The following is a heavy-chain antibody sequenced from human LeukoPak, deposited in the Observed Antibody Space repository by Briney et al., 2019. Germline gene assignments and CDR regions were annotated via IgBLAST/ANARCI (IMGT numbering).Heavy chain of an antibody. D-gene: IGHD5-24*01. CDR1: GGSISSSSYY. CDR3: ARRAPGDGYNYSYYYYYYMDV. Sequence: PSETLSLTCTVSGGSISSSSYYWGWIRQPPGKGLEWIGSIYYSGSTYYNPSLKSRVTISVDTSKNQFSLKLSSVTAADTAVYYCARRAPGDGYNYSYYYYYYMDVWGKGTTVTISS. J-gene: IGHJ6*03. CDR2: IYYSGST. V-gene: IGHV4-39*07.